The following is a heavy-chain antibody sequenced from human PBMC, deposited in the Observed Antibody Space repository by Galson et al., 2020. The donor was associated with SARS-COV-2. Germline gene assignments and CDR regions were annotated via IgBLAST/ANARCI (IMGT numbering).Heavy chain of an antibody. CDR2: FDPEDGET. V-gene: IGHV1-24*01. Sequence: ASVKVPCKVSGYTLTELSMHWVRQAPGKGLEWMGGFDPEDGETIYAQKFQGRVTMTEDTSTDTAYMELISLRSEETAVYYCATCFAAAGRGGNWFDAWGQGTLVTVSS. CDR1: GYTLTELS. J-gene: IGHJ5*02. CDR3: ATCFAAAGRGGNWFDA. D-gene: IGHD6-13*01.